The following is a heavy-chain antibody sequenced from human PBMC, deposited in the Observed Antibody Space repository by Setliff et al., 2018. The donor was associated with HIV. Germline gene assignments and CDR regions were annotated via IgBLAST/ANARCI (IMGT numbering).Heavy chain of an antibody. CDR3: ARGTYYYETSGYHYDKTWAGTCFDY. J-gene: IGHJ4*02. D-gene: IGHD3-22*01. Sequence: SETLSLTCIVSGGSISSSSSYWGWIRLPPGKGLEWIGSMYYSGNTYYNPSLNSRVTISLDKSKNQFSLKLTSVTAADTAVYYCARGTYYYETSGYHYDKTWAGTCFDYWGQGTLVTVSS. CDR1: GGSISSSSSY. V-gene: IGHV4-39*07. CDR2: MYYSGNT.